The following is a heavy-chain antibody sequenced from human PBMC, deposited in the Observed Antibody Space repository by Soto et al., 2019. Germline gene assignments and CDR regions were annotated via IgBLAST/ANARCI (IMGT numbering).Heavy chain of an antibody. J-gene: IGHJ6*02. Sequence: SETLSLTCAVYGGSFSGYYWSWIRQPPGKGLEWIGEINHSGSTNYNPSLKSRVTISVDTSKNQFSLKLSSVTAADTAVYYCARVGRRFFEWLLWGYYYYGMDVWGQGTTVTVSS. CDR2: INHSGST. CDR1: GGSFSGYY. CDR3: ARVGRRFFEWLLWGYYYYGMDV. V-gene: IGHV4-34*01. D-gene: IGHD3-3*01.